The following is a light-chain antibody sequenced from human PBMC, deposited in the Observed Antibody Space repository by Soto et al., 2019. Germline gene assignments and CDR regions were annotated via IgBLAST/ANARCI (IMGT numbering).Light chain of an antibody. CDR3: MQSVRLPLS. J-gene: IGKJ4*01. CDR2: EVS. Sequence: DDVLTQTPVSLSASPGQPASISCKSTESLLHSDGKTYLSCYLHRPGQPQQNLIHEVSTRFSGVPDRFSGSGSGTDFTLSISLVEPEDAGVYYCMQSVRLPLSFGGGTRLEIK. V-gene: IGKV2D-29*01. CDR1: ESLLHSDGKTY.